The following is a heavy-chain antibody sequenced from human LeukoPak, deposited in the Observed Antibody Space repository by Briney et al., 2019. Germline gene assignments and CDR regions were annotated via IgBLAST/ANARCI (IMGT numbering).Heavy chain of an antibody. CDR1: GGTFSSYA. CDR3: ARHRRQWLDGGPPKYYYYGMDV. CDR2: IIPIFGTA. V-gene: IGHV1-69*13. Sequence: GASVKVSCKASGGTFSSYAISWVRQAPGQGLEWMGGIIPIFGTANYAQKFQGRVTITADESTSTAYMELSSLRSEDTAVYYCARHRRQWLDGGPPKYYYYGMDVWGQGTTVTVSS. D-gene: IGHD6-19*01. J-gene: IGHJ6*02.